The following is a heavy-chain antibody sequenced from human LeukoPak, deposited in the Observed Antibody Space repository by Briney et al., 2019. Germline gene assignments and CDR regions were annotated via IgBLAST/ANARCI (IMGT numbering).Heavy chain of an antibody. J-gene: IGHJ4*02. D-gene: IGHD3-9*01. CDR3: ARVLDDSY. Sequence: GGSLRLSCVASGFTFSIYSLNWVRQAPGKGLEWVSYISSDSSYIYYADSVKGRFTISRDNAKNSLYLQMNSLRAEDTAVYYCARVLDDSYWGQGTLVTVSS. CDR2: ISSDSSYI. V-gene: IGHV3-21*05. CDR1: GFTFSIYS.